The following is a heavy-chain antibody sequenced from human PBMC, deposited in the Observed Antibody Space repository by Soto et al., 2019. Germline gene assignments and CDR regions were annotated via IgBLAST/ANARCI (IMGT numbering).Heavy chain of an antibody. CDR2: IRAYNGNT. Sequence: ASVKVSGKASGYTFTSYGISWVRQAPGQGLEWMGWIRAYNGNTNYAQKLQGRVTMTTDTSTSTAYMELRSLRADDTAVYFCARVGVNSGSLEGAFDIWGQGTMVT. CDR1: GYTFTSYG. D-gene: IGHD1-26*01. V-gene: IGHV1-18*01. J-gene: IGHJ3*02. CDR3: ARVGVNSGSLEGAFDI.